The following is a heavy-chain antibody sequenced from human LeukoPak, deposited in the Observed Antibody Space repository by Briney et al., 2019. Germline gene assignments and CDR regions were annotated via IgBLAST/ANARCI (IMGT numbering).Heavy chain of an antibody. CDR1: GYTFTSYG. Sequence: GASVKVSCKASGYTFTSYGISWVRQAPGQGLEWMGWISGYNGNTHYAQKLQGRVTMTTDTSTSTALMELRSLRSDDTAVYYCARSTVNGYDTTSYYSWFDPWGQGTLVTVSS. CDR3: ARSTVNGYDTTSYYSWFDP. V-gene: IGHV1-18*01. D-gene: IGHD3-22*01. J-gene: IGHJ5*02. CDR2: ISGYNGNT.